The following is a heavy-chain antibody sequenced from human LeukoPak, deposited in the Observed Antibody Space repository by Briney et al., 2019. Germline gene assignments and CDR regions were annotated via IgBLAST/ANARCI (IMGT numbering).Heavy chain of an antibody. CDR2: YYYSGNN. CDR1: GGSISSGGYY. J-gene: IGHJ5*02. D-gene: IGHD2-8*01. Sequence: PSETLSLTCTVSGGSISSGGYYWSWIRQHPGKGLEWVVYYYYSGNNYYNPSLKSRVTISVDTSKNQFSLKLSSVTAADTAVYYCASNVVAFGPYNWFDPWGQGTMVTVSS. CDR3: ASNVVAFGPYNWFDP. V-gene: IGHV4-31*03.